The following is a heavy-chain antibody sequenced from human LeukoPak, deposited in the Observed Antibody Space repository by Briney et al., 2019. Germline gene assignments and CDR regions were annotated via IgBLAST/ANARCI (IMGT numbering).Heavy chain of an antibody. Sequence: GGSLRLSCSASGFTFSSYAMHWVRQAPGKGLEWVAVISYDGSNKYYADSVKGRFAISRDNSKNTLYLQMNSLRAEDTAVYYCARRMGSYPGAAGAFDIWGQGTMVTVSS. CDR1: GFTFSSYA. CDR3: ARRMGSYPGAAGAFDI. D-gene: IGHD1-26*01. V-gene: IGHV3-30*09. J-gene: IGHJ3*02. CDR2: ISYDGSNK.